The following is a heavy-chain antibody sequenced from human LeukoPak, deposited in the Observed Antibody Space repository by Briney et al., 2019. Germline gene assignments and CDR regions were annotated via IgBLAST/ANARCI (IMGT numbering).Heavy chain of an antibody. CDR2: ISGDSTYI. V-gene: IGHV3-21*01. CDR3: ARVSGRLERQSDLDY. D-gene: IGHD1-1*01. Sequence: GVSLRLSCAASGFTFAGYSMNWVRQAPGKGLEWVSSISGDSTYIYNAGSVKGRFTISRDNAQASLYLQMISLRADDTAVYYCARVSGRLERQSDLDYWGQGTLVIVSS. CDR1: GFTFAGYS. J-gene: IGHJ4*02.